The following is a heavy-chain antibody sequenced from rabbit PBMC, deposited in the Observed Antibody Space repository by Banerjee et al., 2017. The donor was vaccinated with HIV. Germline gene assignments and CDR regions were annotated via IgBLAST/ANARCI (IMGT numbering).Heavy chain of an antibody. J-gene: IGHJ3*01. CDR1: GFDFSTYY. CDR3: TRDYGGAGFTYDL. Sequence: QEQLEESGGGLVQPGGSLTLTCTASGFDFSTYYMCWVRQAPGKGLEWIACIYGGVSGSTYYASWAKGRFTISKTSSTTVTLQMTSLTVADTATYFCTRDYGGAGFTYDLWGQGTLVTV. CDR2: IYGGVSGST. V-gene: IGHV1S45*01. D-gene: IGHD6-1*01.